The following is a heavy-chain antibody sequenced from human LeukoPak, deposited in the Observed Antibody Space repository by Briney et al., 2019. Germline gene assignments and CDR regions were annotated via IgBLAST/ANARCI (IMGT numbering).Heavy chain of an antibody. CDR1: GFTFSSYW. Sequence: DPGGSLRLSCAASGFTFSSYWMHWVRHAPGKGLVWVSRINSDGSTTAYADSVKGRFTISRDNAKNTLYLQMSSLRAEDTAVYYCARGDAYALNYWGQGTLVTVSS. CDR2: INSDGSTT. D-gene: IGHD2-2*01. V-gene: IGHV3-74*01. CDR3: ARGDAYALNY. J-gene: IGHJ4*02.